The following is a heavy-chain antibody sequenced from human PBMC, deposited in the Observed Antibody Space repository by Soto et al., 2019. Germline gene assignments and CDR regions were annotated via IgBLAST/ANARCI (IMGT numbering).Heavy chain of an antibody. CDR2: IYYSGST. D-gene: IGHD2-15*01. CDR1: GGSISSYY. Sequence: SETLSLTCTVSGGSISSYYCSWIRLPPGKGLEWIGSIYYSGSTYYNPSLKIRVTISVDTSKNQFSLKLSSVTAADTAVYYCARQVAATNDAFDIWGQGTMVTVSS. J-gene: IGHJ3*02. CDR3: ARQVAATNDAFDI. V-gene: IGHV4-59*08.